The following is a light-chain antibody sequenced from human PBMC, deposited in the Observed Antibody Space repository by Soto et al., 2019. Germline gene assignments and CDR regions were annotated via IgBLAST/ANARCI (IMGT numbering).Light chain of an antibody. V-gene: IGLV1-40*01. CDR1: SSNIVAGYD. CDR2: ENN. Sequence: QSVLTQPPSVSGAPGQRVTISCTGSSSNIVAGYDVHWYQQLPGTAPKHLISENNNRPSGVPYRFSGSKSGTSASLDITGRQAEDEADYYCQSYDSSLSAWGFGGGTKLTVL. J-gene: IGLJ3*02. CDR3: QSYDSSLSAWG.